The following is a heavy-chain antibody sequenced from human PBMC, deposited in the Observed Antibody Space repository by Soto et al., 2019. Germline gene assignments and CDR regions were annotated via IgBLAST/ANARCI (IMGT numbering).Heavy chain of an antibody. CDR1: GFNFDDYA. D-gene: IGHD5-12*01. J-gene: IGHJ6*02. CDR3: ARSHMGGFYGYFYGMDV. CDR2: INWDGDKA. V-gene: IGHV3-9*01. Sequence: EVQLVESGGGLVQPGGSLRLSCVASGFNFDDYAMHWVRQVPGEGLEWVSGINWDGDKAGYAESVKGRYTLSRDNSKRTLYLEMIDLRGEDTALYYCARSHMGGFYGYFYGMDVWGQGTTVTVSS.